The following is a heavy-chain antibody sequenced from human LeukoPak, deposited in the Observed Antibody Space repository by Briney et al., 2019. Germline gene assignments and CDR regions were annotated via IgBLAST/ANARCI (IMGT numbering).Heavy chain of an antibody. Sequence: SETLSLTCTVSGGSGSRGSYYWSWIRQPAGKGLEWIGRIYTSGSTNYSPSLKSRVTMSVDTSKKQFSLKLTSVTAADMAVYFCARQFLVGSTFHAFDLWGQGTRVTVSS. D-gene: IGHD1-26*01. CDR3: ARQFLVGSTFHAFDL. V-gene: IGHV4-61*02. CDR1: GGSGSRGSYY. J-gene: IGHJ3*01. CDR2: IYTSGST.